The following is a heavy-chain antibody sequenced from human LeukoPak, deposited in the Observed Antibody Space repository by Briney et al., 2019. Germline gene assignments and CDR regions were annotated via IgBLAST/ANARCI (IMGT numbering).Heavy chain of an antibody. Sequence: SETLSLTCAVYGGSFSGYYWTWIRHTPEKGLEWIGEMNPSGSSNYNPSLKSRVTISVDTSKNQFSLTLSSVTAADTAVYYCARGRQDVTMIVVIMTAVSYYLDVWGKGTTVTVS. V-gene: IGHV4-34*01. J-gene: IGHJ6*03. D-gene: IGHD3-22*01. CDR3: ARGRQDVTMIVVIMTAVSYYLDV. CDR2: MNPSGSS. CDR1: GGSFSGYY.